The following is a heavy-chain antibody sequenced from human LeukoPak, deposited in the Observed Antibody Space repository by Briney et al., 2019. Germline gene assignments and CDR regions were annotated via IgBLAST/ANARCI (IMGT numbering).Heavy chain of an antibody. D-gene: IGHD3/OR15-3a*01. Sequence: SETLSLTCAVYGGSFSGYYWSWIRQPPGKVLEWIGEINHSGSTNYNPSLKSRVTISVDTSKNQFSLKLSSVTAADTAVYYCARGGLVIQSGWFDPWGQGTLVTVSS. V-gene: IGHV4-34*01. CDR3: ARGGLVIQSGWFDP. CDR1: GGSFSGYY. CDR2: INHSGST. J-gene: IGHJ5*02.